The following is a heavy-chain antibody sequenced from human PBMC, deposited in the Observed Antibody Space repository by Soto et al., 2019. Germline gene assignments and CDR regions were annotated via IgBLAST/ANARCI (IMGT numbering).Heavy chain of an antibody. D-gene: IGHD3-22*01. V-gene: IGHV5-10-1*04. J-gene: IGHJ4*02. Sequence: GESLKISCKGSGYSFTSYWINWVRQMPGKGLEWMGRIDPVDSYTNYSPSLKSRLTITKDTSKNQVVLTMTNMDPADTATYYCAHLDPFYYDSSGYYYWGQGTLVTVSS. CDR3: AHLDPFYYDSSGYYY. CDR2: IDPVDSYT. CDR1: GYSFTSYW.